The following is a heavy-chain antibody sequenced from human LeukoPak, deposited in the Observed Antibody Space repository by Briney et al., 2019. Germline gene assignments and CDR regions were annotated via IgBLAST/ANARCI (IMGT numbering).Heavy chain of an antibody. J-gene: IGHJ5*02. D-gene: IGHD6-13*01. CDR3: AKGTHSSCWHWFAP. V-gene: IGHV3-11*01. Sequence: PGGSLRLSCAASGFTFSDYYMTWVRQAPGEGLEWLSYIDSSGDTIYYADSVKGRFTISRDNGKNSLYLQMNSLRVEDTAVYYCAKGTHSSCWHWFAPWGQGTLVTGSS. CDR1: GFTFSDYY. CDR2: IDSSGDTI.